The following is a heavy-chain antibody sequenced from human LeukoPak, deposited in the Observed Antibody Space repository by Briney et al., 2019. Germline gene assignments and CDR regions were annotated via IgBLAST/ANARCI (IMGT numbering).Heavy chain of an antibody. CDR1: GGSISSYY. Sequence: SETLPLTCTVSGGSISSYYWSWIRQPPGKGLEWIGYIYYSGSTNYNPSLKSRVTISVDTSKNQFSLKLSSVTAADTAVYYCARGVTTTHLDYWGQGTLVTVSS. CDR3: ARGVTTTHLDY. J-gene: IGHJ4*02. V-gene: IGHV4-59*01. D-gene: IGHD4-17*01. CDR2: IYYSGST.